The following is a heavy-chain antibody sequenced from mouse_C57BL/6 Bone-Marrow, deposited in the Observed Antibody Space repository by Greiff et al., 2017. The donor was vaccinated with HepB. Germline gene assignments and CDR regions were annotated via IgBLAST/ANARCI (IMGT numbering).Heavy chain of an antibody. D-gene: IGHD1-1*01. V-gene: IGHV1-5*01. CDR2: IYPGNSDT. Sequence: EVQLQQSGTVLARPGASVKMSCKTSGYTFTSYWMHWVKQRPGQGLEWIGAIYPGNSDTSYNQKFKGKAKLTAVTSASTAYMELSSLTNEDSAVYYCTRTMGYSSEDYAMDYWGQGTSVTVSS. CDR3: TRTMGYSSEDYAMDY. J-gene: IGHJ4*01. CDR1: GYTFTSYW.